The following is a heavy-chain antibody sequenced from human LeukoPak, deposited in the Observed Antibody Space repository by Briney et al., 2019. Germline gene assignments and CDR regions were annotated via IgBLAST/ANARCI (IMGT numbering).Heavy chain of an antibody. J-gene: IGHJ4*02. CDR1: GYTFTGYY. D-gene: IGHD3-10*01. CDR3: ATMRITMVRGQFDY. CDR2: ISPNSGGT. Sequence: ASVKVSCKASGYTFTGYYMHWVRQAPGQGLEWMGWISPNSGGTNYAQKFQGRVTMTRDTSISTAYMELSRLRSDDTAVYYCATMRITMVRGQFDYWGQGTLVTVSS. V-gene: IGHV1-2*02.